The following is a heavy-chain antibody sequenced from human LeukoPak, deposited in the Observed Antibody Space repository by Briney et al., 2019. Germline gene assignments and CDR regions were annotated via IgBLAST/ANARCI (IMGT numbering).Heavy chain of an antibody. CDR3: ATNPGYSSSWYEFDY. CDR2: ISGSGGST. Sequence: GGTLRLSCAASGFTFSNYAMSWIRQAPGKGLEWVSAISGSGGSTYYADSVKGRFTISRDNSKNTLHLQMNNLRAEDTAVYYCATNPGYSSSWYEFDYWGQGTLVTVSS. D-gene: IGHD6-13*01. CDR1: GFTFSNYA. J-gene: IGHJ4*02. V-gene: IGHV3-23*01.